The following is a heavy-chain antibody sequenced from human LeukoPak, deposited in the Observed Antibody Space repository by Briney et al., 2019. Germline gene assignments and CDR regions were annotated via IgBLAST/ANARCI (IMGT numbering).Heavy chain of an antibody. D-gene: IGHD1-1*01. CDR2: ISSSSSTI. CDR1: GFAFRGYN. CDR3: ASLGN. V-gene: IGHV3-48*04. Sequence: PGGSLRLSCEALGFAFRGYNMNWVRQAPGKGLEWVSYISSSSSTIYYADSVKGRFTISRDNAKDSLDLQMNSLRAEDTAVYYCASLGNWGQGTLVTVSS. J-gene: IGHJ4*02.